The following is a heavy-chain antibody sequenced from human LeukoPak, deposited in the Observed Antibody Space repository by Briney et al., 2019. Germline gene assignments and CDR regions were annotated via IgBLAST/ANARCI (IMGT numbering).Heavy chain of an antibody. Sequence: GGALRLSCAASGFTFSSYAMSWVRQAPGRGLEWVSDISGSGGSTYYADSVKGRFTISRDNSKNTLYLQMTSLRAEDTAVYYCAKGVGLHYYYYMDVWGKGTTVTVPS. CDR3: AKGVGLHYYYYMDV. CDR2: ISGSGGST. V-gene: IGHV3-23*01. CDR1: GFTFSSYA. D-gene: IGHD5/OR15-5a*01. J-gene: IGHJ6*03.